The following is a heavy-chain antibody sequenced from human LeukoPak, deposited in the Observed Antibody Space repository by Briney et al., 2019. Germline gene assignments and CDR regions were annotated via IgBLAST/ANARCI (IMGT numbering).Heavy chain of an antibody. CDR1: GDSISTYY. D-gene: IGHD5-18*01. J-gene: IGHJ3*02. Sequence: PSETLSLTCTVSGDSISTYYWSWIRRPPGKGLEWIAYIDYRGSTTYNPSLRSRVTISVDTSRNQFSLKLSSVTAADTAVYYCARSRSGYSYDHAAFEIWGQGTMVTVSS. CDR3: ARSRSGYSYDHAAFEI. CDR2: IDYRGST. V-gene: IGHV4-59*01.